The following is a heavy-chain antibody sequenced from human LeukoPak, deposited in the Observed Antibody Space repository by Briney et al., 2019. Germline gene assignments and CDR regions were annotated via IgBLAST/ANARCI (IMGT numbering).Heavy chain of an antibody. CDR1: GYSISSGYY. J-gene: IGHJ5*02. CDR2: IYDSGST. D-gene: IGHD3-3*01. V-gene: IGHV4-38-2*02. Sequence: SETLSLTCTVSGYSISSGYYWGWIRQPPGKGLKWNGSIYDSGSTYYNPSLKSRVTISVDTSKNQFSLKLSSVTAADTAVYYCARKNYDFWSGYYKNWFEPWGQGTLVTVSS. CDR3: ARKNYDFWSGYYKNWFEP.